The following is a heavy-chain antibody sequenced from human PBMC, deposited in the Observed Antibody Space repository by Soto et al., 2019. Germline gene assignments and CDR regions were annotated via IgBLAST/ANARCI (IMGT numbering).Heavy chain of an antibody. D-gene: IGHD5-12*01. CDR3: AREGNLGRWLQPLDF. CDR1: GGSISSGGYS. CDR2: IYYNGNT. V-gene: IGHV4-61*08. J-gene: IGHJ4*02. Sequence: SETLSLTCTVSGGSISSGGYSWSWIRQPPGKGLEWIGYIYYNGNTYYNPSLKSRVTMSVDTSKNQFSLRLISVTAADTAKYFCAREGNLGRWLQPLDFWGQGTLVTVSS.